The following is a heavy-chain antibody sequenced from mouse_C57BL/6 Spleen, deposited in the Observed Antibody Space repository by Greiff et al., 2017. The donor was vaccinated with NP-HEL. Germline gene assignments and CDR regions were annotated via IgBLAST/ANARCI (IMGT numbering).Heavy chain of an antibody. CDR2: INYDGSST. CDR1: GFTFSDYY. Sequence: EVKLMESEGGLVQPGSSMKLSCTASGFTFSDYYMAWVRQVPEKGLEWVANINYDGSSTYYLDSLKSRFIISRDNAKNILYLQMSSLKSEDTATYYCARGYYGSNAMDYWGQGTSVTVSS. J-gene: IGHJ4*01. CDR3: ARGYYGSNAMDY. D-gene: IGHD1-1*01. V-gene: IGHV5-16*01.